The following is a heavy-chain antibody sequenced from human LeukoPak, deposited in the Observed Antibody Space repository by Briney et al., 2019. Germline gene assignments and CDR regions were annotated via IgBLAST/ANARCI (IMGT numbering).Heavy chain of an antibody. J-gene: IGHJ4*02. Sequence: GGSLRLSCAASGFTFSSYSMNWVRQAPGKGLEWVAYVSSSGTTIYYADSVKGRFTISRDNAKNSLYLQMNSLRAEDTAMYYCVRDGGRLNFGNGASFDYWGQGTLVTVSS. D-gene: IGHD3-10*01. V-gene: IGHV3-48*01. CDR2: VSSSGTTI. CDR1: GFTFSSYS. CDR3: VRDGGRLNFGNGASFDY.